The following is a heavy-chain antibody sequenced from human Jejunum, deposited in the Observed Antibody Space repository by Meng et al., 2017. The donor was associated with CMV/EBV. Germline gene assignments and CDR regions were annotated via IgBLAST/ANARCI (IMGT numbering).Heavy chain of an antibody. Sequence: GGSGGGFVPRGWSLRLSCAVSGFSVSDSYMNWGRQAPEKGLEWVSVMHSGGDTYYAESVKGRFTISRDDSKNTIYLQMNNLKTEDTALYYCARGEGVPPGEWGQGTLVTVSS. CDR3: ARGEGVPPGE. CDR1: GFSVSDSY. D-gene: IGHD3-10*01. J-gene: IGHJ4*02. CDR2: MHSGGDT. V-gene: IGHV3-66*01.